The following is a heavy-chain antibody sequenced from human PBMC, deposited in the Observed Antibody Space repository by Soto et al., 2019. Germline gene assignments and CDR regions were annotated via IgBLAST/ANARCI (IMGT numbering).Heavy chain of an antibody. V-gene: IGHV4-59*08. CDR3: ARQEDDSGSYYY. CDR2: IYYSGST. D-gene: IGHD1-26*01. CDR1: GGSISSYY. J-gene: IGHJ4*02. Sequence: SETLSLTCTVSGGSISSYYWSWIRQPPGKGLEWIGYIYYSGSTNYNPSLKSRVTISVDTSKNQFSLKLSSVTAADTAVYYCARQEDDSGSYYYWGQGTLVTVSS.